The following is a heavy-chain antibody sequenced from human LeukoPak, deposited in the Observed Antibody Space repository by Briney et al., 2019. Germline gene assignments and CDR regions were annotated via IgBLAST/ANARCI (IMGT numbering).Heavy chain of an antibody. J-gene: IGHJ5*02. CDR2: IYSNGST. V-gene: IGHV4-59*10. D-gene: IGHD1-26*01. Sequence: IYSNGSTNYNPSLKSRVTMSVDTSKNHFSLKSTSVTAADTAVYYCARSTRGRYANWYDPWGQGILVTVSS. CDR3: ARSTRGRYANWYDP.